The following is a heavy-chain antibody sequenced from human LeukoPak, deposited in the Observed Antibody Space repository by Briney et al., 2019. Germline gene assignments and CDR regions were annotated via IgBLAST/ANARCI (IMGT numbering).Heavy chain of an antibody. CDR1: GFTFSSYA. CDR2: ISGSGDNT. V-gene: IGHV3-23*01. CDR3: AKGSYYDGSGSFYFDY. Sequence: GGSLRLSCAASGFTFSSYAMSWVRQAPGKGLEWVSGISGSGDNTYYADSVKGRFTIPRDNSKNTLYVQVNSLGTEDTAAYSWAKGSYYDGSGSFYFDYWGQGTLVTV. J-gene: IGHJ4*02. D-gene: IGHD3-22*01.